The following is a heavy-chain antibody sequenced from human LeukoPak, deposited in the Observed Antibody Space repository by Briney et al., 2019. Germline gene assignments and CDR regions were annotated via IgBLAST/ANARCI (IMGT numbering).Heavy chain of an antibody. D-gene: IGHD2-15*01. CDR2: ISSSSSYI. V-gene: IGHV3-21*01. J-gene: IGHJ2*01. CDR1: GFTFSSYS. Sequence: GGSLRLSCAASGFTFSSYSMNWARQAPGKGLEWVSSISSSSSYIYYADSVKGRFTISRDNAKNSLYLQMNSLRAEDTAVYYCARGAYCSGGSCYFHWYFDLWGRGTLVTVSS. CDR3: ARGAYCSGGSCYFHWYFDL.